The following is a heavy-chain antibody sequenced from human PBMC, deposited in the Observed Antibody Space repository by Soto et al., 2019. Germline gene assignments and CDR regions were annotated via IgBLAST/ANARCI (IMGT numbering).Heavy chain of an antibody. CDR2: AYHNGLT. D-gene: IGHD6-19*01. V-gene: IGHV4-4*02. CDR1: GDSVTSNVW. Sequence: SETLSLTCAVSGDSVTSNVWWSWVRQSPGKGLEWIGEAYHNGLTDYNPSLKSRVTMPVDTSKNEFSLKLTSLTAADTAIYYCARDAAVPGESDRFDYWGQGTLVTVSS. J-gene: IGHJ4*02. CDR3: ARDAAVPGESDRFDY.